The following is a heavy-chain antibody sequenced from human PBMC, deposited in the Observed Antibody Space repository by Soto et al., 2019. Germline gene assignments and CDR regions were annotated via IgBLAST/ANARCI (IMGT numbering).Heavy chain of an antibody. Sequence: PGESLKISCKGSGYSFTSYWISWVRQMPGKGLEWMGRIDPSDSYTNYSPSFQGHVTISADKSISTAYLHMSNLRAEDTAMYYCTIVRVADSALDHWGQGTLVTVSS. D-gene: IGHD3-10*02. CDR1: GYSFTSYW. V-gene: IGHV5-10-1*01. J-gene: IGHJ4*02. CDR3: TIVRVADSALDH. CDR2: IDPSDSYT.